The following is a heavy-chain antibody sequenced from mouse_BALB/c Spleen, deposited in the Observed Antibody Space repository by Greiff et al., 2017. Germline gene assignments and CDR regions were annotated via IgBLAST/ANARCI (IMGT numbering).Heavy chain of an antibody. J-gene: IGHJ1*01. CDR1: GYTFTSYW. CDR2: INPSNGRT. D-gene: IGHD1-1*01. CDR3: ARSDYYGSSYPVV. Sequence: QVQLQQPGAELVKPGASVKLSCKASGYTFTSYWMHWVKQRPGQGLEWIGEINPSNGRTNYNEKFKSKATLTVDKSSSTAYMQLSSLTSEDSAVYYCARSDYYGSSYPVVWGAGTTVTVSS. V-gene: IGHV1S81*02.